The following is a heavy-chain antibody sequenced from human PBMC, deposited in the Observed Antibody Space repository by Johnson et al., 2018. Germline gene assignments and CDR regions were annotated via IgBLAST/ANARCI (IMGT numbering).Heavy chain of an antibody. J-gene: IGHJ3*02. D-gene: IGHD3-16*02. CDR3: AGVTYDYVWGGDLDAFDI. V-gene: IGHV3-21*01. CDR2: ISSSSSYI. CDR1: GFTFSSYS. Sequence: VQLVQSGGGLVKPGGSLRLSCAASGFTFSSYSMNWVRQAPGKGLEWVSSISSSSSYIYYADSVKGRFTISRDNAKNSLYLQMNSLRAEDTAVYYCAGVTYDYVWGGDLDAFDIWGQGTMVTVSS.